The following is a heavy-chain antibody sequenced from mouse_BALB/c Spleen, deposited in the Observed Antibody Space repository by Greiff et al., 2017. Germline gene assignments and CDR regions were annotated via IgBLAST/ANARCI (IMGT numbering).Heavy chain of an antibody. Sequence: VQLQQSGPELVKPGASEKISCKASGYTFTDYYINWVKQKPGQGLEWIGWIYPGSGNTKYNEKFKGKATLTVDTSSSTAYMQLSSLTSEDTAVYFCARDPLITTVVAEAMDYWGQGTSVTVSS. V-gene: IGHV1-84*02. CDR2: IYPGSGNT. D-gene: IGHD1-1*01. CDR3: ARDPLITTVVAEAMDY. CDR1: GYTFTDYY. J-gene: IGHJ4*01.